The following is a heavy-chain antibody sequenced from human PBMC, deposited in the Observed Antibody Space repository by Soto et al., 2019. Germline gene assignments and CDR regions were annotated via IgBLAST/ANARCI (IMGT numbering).Heavy chain of an antibody. D-gene: IGHD3-9*01. Sequence: GASVKVSCKASGYTFTSYVISWVRQAPGQGVEWMGWISAYNGNTNYAQKLQGRVTMTTDTSTSTAYMELRSLRSDDTAVYYCARERGDDILTGYYTSYYYYGMDVWGQGTTVTVSS. J-gene: IGHJ6*02. CDR3: ARERGDDILTGYYTSYYYYGMDV. CDR1: GYTFTSYV. CDR2: ISAYNGNT. V-gene: IGHV1-18*04.